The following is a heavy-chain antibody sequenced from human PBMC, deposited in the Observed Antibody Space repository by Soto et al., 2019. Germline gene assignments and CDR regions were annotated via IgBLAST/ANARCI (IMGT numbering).Heavy chain of an antibody. D-gene: IGHD3-22*01. V-gene: IGHV3-23*01. CDR2: ISGSGGST. Sequence: EVQLLESGGGLVQPGGSLRLSCAASGFTFSSYAMSWVRQAPGKGLEWVSAISGSGGSTYYADSVKGRFTISRDNSKNTLYLQMNSLRAEDTAVYYCAKVGVTMIVVVITPSYYFDYWGQGTLVTVSS. CDR3: AKVGVTMIVVVITPSYYFDY. J-gene: IGHJ4*02. CDR1: GFTFSSYA.